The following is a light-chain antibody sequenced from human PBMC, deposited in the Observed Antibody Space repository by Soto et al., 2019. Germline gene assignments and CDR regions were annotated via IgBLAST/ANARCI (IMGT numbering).Light chain of an antibody. CDR2: DAY. J-gene: IGKJ5*01. CDR1: QSFRGL. CDR3: QQRHMWPIT. V-gene: IGKV3-11*01. Sequence: EVVLTQSPVTLSLGPGETATLSCRASQSFRGLLAWYQQKPGQAPRLLIYDAYNRATGIPPRFSGSGSGTDFTLTISSLEPEDSAVYYCQQRHMWPITFGQGTRLEIK.